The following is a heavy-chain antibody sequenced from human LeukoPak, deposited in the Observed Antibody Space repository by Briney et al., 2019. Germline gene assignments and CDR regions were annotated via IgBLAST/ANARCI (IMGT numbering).Heavy chain of an antibody. CDR3: AKTAKISYWYFDL. J-gene: IGHJ2*01. Sequence: GGSLRLSCAASGFTFATYGMHWVRQAPGKGLEWVAFIRDDGGNKYYIHSVKGRFTISRDNSKNTVYLQMSSLRAEDTALYYCAKTAKISYWYFDLWGRGTLVTVSS. CDR1: GFTFATYG. CDR2: IRDDGGNK. V-gene: IGHV3-30*02.